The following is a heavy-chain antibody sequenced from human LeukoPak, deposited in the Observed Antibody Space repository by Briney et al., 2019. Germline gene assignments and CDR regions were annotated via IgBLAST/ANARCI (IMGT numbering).Heavy chain of an antibody. CDR3: TTGLRAADTN. D-gene: IGHD6-13*01. J-gene: IGHJ4*02. CDR2: IKSKTDGGTT. V-gene: IGHV3-15*01. CDR1: GFTFSNTW. Sequence: GGSLRLSCAASGFTFSNTWMSWVRQAPGKGLEWVGRIKSKTDGGTTDYAAPVKGRFTISRDYSKNTLYLQMSSLKTEDTAVYYCTTGLRAADTNWGLGTPVTVSS.